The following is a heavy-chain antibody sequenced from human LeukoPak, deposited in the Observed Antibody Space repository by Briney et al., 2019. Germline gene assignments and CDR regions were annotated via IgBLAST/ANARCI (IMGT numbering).Heavy chain of an antibody. CDR3: ARDPRVSDFWSLDP. Sequence: ASMKVSCKASGYTFTGYYMHWVRQAPGQGLEWMGWINPNSGGTNYAQKFQGRVTMTRDTSISTAYMELSRLRSDDTAAYYCARDPRVSDFWSLDPWGQGTLVTVSS. D-gene: IGHD2-21*02. CDR1: GYTFTGYY. V-gene: IGHV1-2*02. CDR2: INPNSGGT. J-gene: IGHJ5*02.